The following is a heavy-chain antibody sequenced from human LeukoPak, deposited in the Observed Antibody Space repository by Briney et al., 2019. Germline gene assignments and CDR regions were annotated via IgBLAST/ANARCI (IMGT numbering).Heavy chain of an antibody. CDR2: ISGSGGST. CDR3: AKRGATTVITSYFDY. Sequence: PGGSLRLSCAASGFTFSSYAMSWVRQAPGKGLEWVSAISGSGGSTYYADSVKGRFTISRDNSKNTLYLQMNSLRGDDTAVYYCAKRGATTVITSYFDYWGQGTLVTVSS. J-gene: IGHJ4*02. CDR1: GFTFSSYA. V-gene: IGHV3-23*01. D-gene: IGHD4-11*01.